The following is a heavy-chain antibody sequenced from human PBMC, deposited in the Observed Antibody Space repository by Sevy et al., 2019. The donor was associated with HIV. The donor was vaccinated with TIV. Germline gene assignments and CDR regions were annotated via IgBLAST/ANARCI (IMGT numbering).Heavy chain of an antibody. CDR1: GFAFTNYYA. D-gene: IGHD4-17*01. Sequence: GGSLRLSCAASGFAFTNYYAMHWVRQAPGKGLEWVALISFDESDKYYADSVKGRSTISRDNFKNTLYLQMNGLTTEDTAVYYCARPRANYVDNYFFYAMDVWGQGTTVTVSS. CDR2: ISFDESDK. CDR3: ARPRANYVDNYFFYAMDV. V-gene: IGHV3-30-3*01. J-gene: IGHJ6*02.